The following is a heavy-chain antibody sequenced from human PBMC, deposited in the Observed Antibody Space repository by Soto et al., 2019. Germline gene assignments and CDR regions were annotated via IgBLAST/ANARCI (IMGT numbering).Heavy chain of an antibody. Sequence: QVQMVQSGAEAKMPGASVKLSCKADGYTFSKHHVHWVRKAPGQGLEWMGIINPSTGGTVYAQKFQTRVALTRDNAKNSLFLQMRSLSLEDTALYYCVGGSWVDWGQGTLVTVSS. D-gene: IGHD2-15*01. CDR2: INPSTGGT. CDR3: VGGSWVD. V-gene: IGHV1-46*01. J-gene: IGHJ4*02. CDR1: GYTFSKHH.